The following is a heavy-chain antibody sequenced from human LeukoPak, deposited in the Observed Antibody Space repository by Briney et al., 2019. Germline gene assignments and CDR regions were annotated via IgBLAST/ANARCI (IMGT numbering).Heavy chain of an antibody. CDR1: GGSMSNYY. D-gene: IGHD6-19*01. J-gene: IGHJ3*02. CDR2: SYYSGST. Sequence: SETLSLTCTVSGGSMSNYYWTWIRQPPGKGLEWIGYSYYSGSTNYNPSLKSRVTISVDTSKNQFSLKLSSVAAADTAVYYCARPREQWLGNDGLDIWGQGTMVTVSS. V-gene: IGHV4-59*08. CDR3: ARPREQWLGNDGLDI.